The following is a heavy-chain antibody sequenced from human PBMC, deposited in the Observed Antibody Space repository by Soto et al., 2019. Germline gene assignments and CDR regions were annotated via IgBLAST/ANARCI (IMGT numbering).Heavy chain of an antibody. Sequence: GESLKISCEGAGYKLGSAWIGWVRRKPGKGLEWMGIIKPGTSDIRYSPSFRGQVTISADEAANTAFLQWSSPKTSDTAIYYCARQISFVCDSWGQGTLVTVSS. CDR2: IKPGTSDI. J-gene: IGHJ4*02. CDR3: ARQISFVCDS. V-gene: IGHV5-51*01. D-gene: IGHD3-16*01. CDR1: GYKLGSAW.